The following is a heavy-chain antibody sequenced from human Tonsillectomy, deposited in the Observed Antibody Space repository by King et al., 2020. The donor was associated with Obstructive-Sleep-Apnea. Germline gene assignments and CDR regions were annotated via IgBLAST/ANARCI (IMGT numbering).Heavy chain of an antibody. Sequence: VQLVESGGGLVEPGGSLRLSCAASGFTFSNAWMNWVRPAPGQGLEWVGRMKSETDGGTTDYAAPAKGRFTISRDDSKNMVYLHMSSLKTEDTALYYCTDSNRAESWDYWGQGTLVTVSS. V-gene: IGHV3-15*01. CDR1: GFTFSNAW. CDR3: TDSNRAESWDY. J-gene: IGHJ4*02. CDR2: MKSETDGGTT. D-gene: IGHD6-13*01.